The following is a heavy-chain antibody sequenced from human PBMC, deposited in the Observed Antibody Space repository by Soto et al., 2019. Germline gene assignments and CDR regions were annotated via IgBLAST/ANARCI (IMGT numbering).Heavy chain of an antibody. CDR3: VATTMAYYYGMDV. Sequence: QVQLQQWGAGLLKPAETLSLTCAVYGGSVSEYFWSWIRPPPGSVLAWIGEINHRGTTNYNPSLKSRVTISLDTAKNPFSLTLTSVTSADTAVYYSVATTMAYYYGMDVSCQVTTVTVSS. J-gene: IGHJ6*02. D-gene: IGHD5-12*01. CDR1: GGSVSEYF. V-gene: IGHV4-34*01. CDR2: INHRGTT.